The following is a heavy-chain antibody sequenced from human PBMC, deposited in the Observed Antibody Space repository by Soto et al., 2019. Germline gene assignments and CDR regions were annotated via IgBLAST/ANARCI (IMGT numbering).Heavy chain of an antibody. CDR2: MYYSGTT. V-gene: IGHV4-39*01. D-gene: IGHD3-22*01. CDR1: GGSISSSDFY. Sequence: QLQLQESGPGLVKPSETLSLTCTVSGGSISSSDFYWGWLRQPPGKGLDFIGSMYYSGTTNYNPSLKNRITISVDTSKNQFSLKLISVTAADTAVYYCAVVDSTGNWFDPWGQGALVTVSS. CDR3: AVVDSTGNWFDP. J-gene: IGHJ5*02.